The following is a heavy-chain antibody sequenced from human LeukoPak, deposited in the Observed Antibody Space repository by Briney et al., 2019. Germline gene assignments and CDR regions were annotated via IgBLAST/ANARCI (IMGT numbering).Heavy chain of an antibody. CDR1: GFTFSNYW. CDR2: IKPDGSEK. CDR3: ARDSRYSSGWYGY. J-gene: IGHJ4*02. D-gene: IGHD6-19*01. V-gene: IGHV3-7*01. Sequence: GGSLRLSCAASGFTFSNYWMSWVRQAPGKGLEWVANIKPDGSEKYYVDSLKGRFTISRDNAKNSLYLQMNSLRAEDTAVYYCARDSRYSSGWYGYWGQGTLVTVSS.